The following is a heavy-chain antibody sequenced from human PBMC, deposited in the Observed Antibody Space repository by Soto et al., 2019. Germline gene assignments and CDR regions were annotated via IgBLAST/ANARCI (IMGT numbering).Heavy chain of an antibody. CDR2: IIPIFGTA. Sequence: QVQLVQSGAEVKKPGSSVKVSCKASGGTFSSYAISWVRQAPGQGLEWMGGIIPIFGTANYAQKFQGRVTITADEATSTAYMELSSMRSEDTAVDYWARDADGGNGLAYWGQGTLVTVSS. D-gene: IGHD2-15*01. J-gene: IGHJ4*02. V-gene: IGHV1-69*12. CDR3: ARDADGGNGLAY. CDR1: GGTFSSYA.